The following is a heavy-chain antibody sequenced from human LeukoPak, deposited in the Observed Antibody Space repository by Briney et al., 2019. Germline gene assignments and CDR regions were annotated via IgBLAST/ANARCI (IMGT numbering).Heavy chain of an antibody. V-gene: IGHV3-30*02. CDR3: ARAAYSSTWYSRYFDL. D-gene: IGHD6-13*01. Sequence: GGSLRLSCAASGFTFNNYGMHWVRQAPGKGLEWLAFIRYDGSNTYYADSVKGRFTVSRDDSKNTLYLQMNSLRAGDTAVYYCARAAYSSTWYSRYFDLWGRGTLVTVSS. J-gene: IGHJ2*01. CDR2: IRYDGSNT. CDR1: GFTFNNYG.